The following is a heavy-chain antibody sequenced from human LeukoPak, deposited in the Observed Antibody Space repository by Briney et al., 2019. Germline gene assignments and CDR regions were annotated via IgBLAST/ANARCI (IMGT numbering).Heavy chain of an antibody. Sequence: SETLSLTCAVYGGSFIGYYWSWIRQPPGKGLEWIGEINHSGSTNYNPSLKSRVTISVDTSKNQFSLKLSSVTAADTAVYYCARGLYCSGGSCYSWFDYWGQGSLVTVSS. CDR3: ARGLYCSGGSCYSWFDY. J-gene: IGHJ4*02. CDR1: GGSFIGYY. V-gene: IGHV4-34*01. CDR2: INHSGST. D-gene: IGHD2-15*01.